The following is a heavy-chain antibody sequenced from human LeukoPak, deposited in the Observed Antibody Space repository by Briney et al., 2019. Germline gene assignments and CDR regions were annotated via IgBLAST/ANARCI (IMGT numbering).Heavy chain of an antibody. J-gene: IGHJ4*02. D-gene: IGHD3-9*01. CDR3: AGRYFDFADY. CDR1: GYTLTELS. CDR2: FDPEDGET. Sequence: ASVKVSGKVSGYTLTELSMHWVRQAPGKGLEWMGGFDPEDGETIYAQKFQGRVTMTEDTSTDTAYMELGSLRSEDTAVYYCAGRYFDFADYWGQGTLVTVSS. V-gene: IGHV1-24*01.